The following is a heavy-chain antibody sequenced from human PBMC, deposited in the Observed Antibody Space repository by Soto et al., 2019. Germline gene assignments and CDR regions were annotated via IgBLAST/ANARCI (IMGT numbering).Heavy chain of an antibody. D-gene: IGHD3-22*01. CDR1: GFTFSSYS. CDR2: ISSSSTYI. V-gene: IGHV3-21*01. J-gene: IGHJ4*02. Sequence: KPGGSLRLSCAASGFTFSSYSMNWVRQAPGKGLEWVSSISSSSTYIYYADSVKGRFTISRDNAKNSLYLQMNSLRAEDTAVYYCARDRGGGYYDSSGYEIDYWGQRTLVTVAS. CDR3: ARDRGGGYYDSSGYEIDY.